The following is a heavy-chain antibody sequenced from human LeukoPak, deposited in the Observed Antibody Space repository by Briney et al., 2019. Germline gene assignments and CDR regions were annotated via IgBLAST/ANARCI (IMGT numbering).Heavy chain of an antibody. Sequence: ASVKVSCKASGGTFSSYGISWVRQAPGQGLEWMGGIIPIFGSANYAQKFQGRVTITTDESTSTAYMELSSLISEDTAVYYCARIVVVTMEFDSWGQGTLVTVSS. CDR3: ARIVVVTMEFDS. CDR1: GGTFSSYG. V-gene: IGHV1-69*05. D-gene: IGHD2-15*01. CDR2: IIPIFGSA. J-gene: IGHJ4*02.